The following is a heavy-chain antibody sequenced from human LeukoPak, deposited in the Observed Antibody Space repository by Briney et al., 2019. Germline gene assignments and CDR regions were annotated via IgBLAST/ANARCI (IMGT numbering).Heavy chain of an antibody. CDR3: ARALRGYYDSSGYLYYFDY. CDR2: IYYSGYT. V-gene: IGHV4-59*01. CDR1: GGSISSYY. J-gene: IGHJ4*02. Sequence: SETLSLTCTVSGGSISSYYWSWIRQPPGKGLEWIGDIYYSGYTNYNPSLKSRVTISVDTSKNQFSLKLSSVTAADTAVYYCARALRGYYDSSGYLYYFDYWGQGTLVTVSS. D-gene: IGHD3-22*01.